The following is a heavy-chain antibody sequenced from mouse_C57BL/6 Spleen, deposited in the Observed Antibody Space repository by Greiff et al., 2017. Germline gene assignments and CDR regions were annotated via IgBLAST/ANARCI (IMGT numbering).Heavy chain of an antibody. Sequence: EVQLQQSGPELVKPGASVKISCKASGYTFTDYYMNWVKQSHGKSLEWIGDINPNNGGTSYNQKFKGKATLTVDKSSSTAYMELRSLTSEDSAVYYCASVTTVVADDYAMDYWGQGTSVTVSS. V-gene: IGHV1-26*01. J-gene: IGHJ4*01. CDR1: GYTFTDYY. CDR2: INPNNGGT. D-gene: IGHD1-1*01. CDR3: ASVTTVVADDYAMDY.